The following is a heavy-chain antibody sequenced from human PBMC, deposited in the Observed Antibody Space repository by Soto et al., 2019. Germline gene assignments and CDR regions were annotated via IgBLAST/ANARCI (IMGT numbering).Heavy chain of an antibody. D-gene: IGHD3-22*01. CDR2: IFYSGST. CDR1: GGSISSGDYY. V-gene: IGHV4-30-4*01. J-gene: IGHJ6*02. CDR3: ARARGHYHDSSGYSSLSGMDV. Sequence: SETLSLTCAVSGGSISSGDYYWSWIRQPPGKGLEWIGYIFYSGSTYYTPSLKSRVTISVDTSKNQFSLKLSSVTAADTAVYYCARARGHYHDSSGYSSLSGMDVWGQGTTVTVSS.